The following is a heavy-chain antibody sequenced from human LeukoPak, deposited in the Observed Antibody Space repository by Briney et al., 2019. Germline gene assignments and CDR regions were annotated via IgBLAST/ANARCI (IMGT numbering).Heavy chain of an antibody. CDR2: IYHSGST. Sequence: PSETLSLTCTVSGGSISSYYWGWIRQPPGKGLEWIGSIYHSGSTYYNPSLKSRVTISVDTSKNQFSLKLSSVTAADTAVYYCARFTAGSSWYDYWGQGTLVTVSS. V-gene: IGHV4-38-2*02. D-gene: IGHD6-13*01. CDR1: GGSISSYY. CDR3: ARFTAGSSWYDY. J-gene: IGHJ4*02.